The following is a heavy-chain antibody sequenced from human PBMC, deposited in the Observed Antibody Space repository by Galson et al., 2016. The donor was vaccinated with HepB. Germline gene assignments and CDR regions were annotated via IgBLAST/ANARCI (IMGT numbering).Heavy chain of an antibody. CDR2: IYHFGGT. Sequence: TLSLTCAVSGGSVNSSGYSWSWIRQPPGKGLEWIGYIYHFGGTYYNPSLKSRVTMSVYRSKNQFSLKLSSVTAADTAVYYCASASGAGFRTGLDHWGQGTLVTVSS. CDR3: ASASGAGFRTGLDH. J-gene: IGHJ5*02. V-gene: IGHV4-30-2*01. D-gene: IGHD1-14*01. CDR1: GGSVNSSGYS.